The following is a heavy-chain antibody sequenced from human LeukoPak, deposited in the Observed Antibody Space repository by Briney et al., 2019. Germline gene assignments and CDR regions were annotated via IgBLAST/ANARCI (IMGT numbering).Heavy chain of an antibody. J-gene: IGHJ6*03. D-gene: IGHD4-17*01. CDR3: AREASNDSGDLGRWNYYSMDV. V-gene: IGHV3-20*04. CDR2: NNWNGGST. Sequence: PGGSLRLSCAASGLTLEDYGMSWVRQAPGKGLEWVYGNNWNGGSTSYADSVKGRFTISRDNAKNSLYLQMNRLRPEDTALYYCAREASNDSGDLGRWNYYSMDVWGKGTTVTVSS. CDR1: GLTLEDYG.